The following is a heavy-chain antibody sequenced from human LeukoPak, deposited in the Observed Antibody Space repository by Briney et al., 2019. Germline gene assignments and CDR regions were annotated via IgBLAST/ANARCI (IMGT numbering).Heavy chain of an antibody. CDR2: IYTSGST. Sequence: PSETLSLTCTVSGGSVSRGDYYWTWIRQPAGKGLEWIGRIYTSGSTTYSPSLKSRVTISRDTSKNQFSLKLSSVTAADTAVYYCARSYYYDCSGYSDDAFDSLGQGTMVNGSS. J-gene: IGHJ3*02. CDR3: ARSYYYDCSGYSDDAFDS. D-gene: IGHD3-22*01. V-gene: IGHV4-61*02. CDR1: GGSVSRGDYY.